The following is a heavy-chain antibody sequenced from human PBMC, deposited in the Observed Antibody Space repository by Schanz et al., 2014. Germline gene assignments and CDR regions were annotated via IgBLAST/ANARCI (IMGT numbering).Heavy chain of an antibody. Sequence: EVHLVESGGGLVQPGGSLRLSCAASGFTFSSYAMSWVRQAPGKGLEWVSAISGRDGSTYYADSVRGRFTISRDNSKNTLYLQMNSLRPEDTALYYCAKGSRSGSKVMDVWGKGTTVTVSS. J-gene: IGHJ6*03. D-gene: IGHD3-10*01. CDR1: GFTFSSYA. CDR3: AKGSRSGSKVMDV. CDR2: ISGRDGST. V-gene: IGHV3-23*04.